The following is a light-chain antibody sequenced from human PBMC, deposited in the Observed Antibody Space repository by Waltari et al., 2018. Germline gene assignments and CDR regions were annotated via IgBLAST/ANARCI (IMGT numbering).Light chain of an antibody. CDR3: QSTDTIGTTVV. V-gene: IGLV3-25*03. J-gene: IGLJ2*01. CDR1: VLTKEY. CDR2: KDT. Sequence: SYGLTQPPSVSVSPGQTARINFSGDVLTKEYAYRSQRNPGRAPVVGIFKDTERPPGIPERFSGSGSGTTVTLTITGVQAEDEADYYCQSTDTIGTTVVFGGGTRLIAL.